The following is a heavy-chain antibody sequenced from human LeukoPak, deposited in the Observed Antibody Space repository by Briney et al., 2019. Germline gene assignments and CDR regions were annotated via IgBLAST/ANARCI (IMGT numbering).Heavy chain of an antibody. V-gene: IGHV3-30*03. J-gene: IGHJ4*02. D-gene: IGHD3-3*01. CDR3: ARVYDFWSGYYFDD. Sequence: GGSLRLSCAASGFTFSSYGMHWVRQAPGKGLEWVAVISYDGSNKYYADSVKGRFTISRDNSKNTLYLQMNSLRAEDTAVYYCARVYDFWSGYYFDDWGQGTLVTVSS. CDR2: ISYDGSNK. CDR1: GFTFSSYG.